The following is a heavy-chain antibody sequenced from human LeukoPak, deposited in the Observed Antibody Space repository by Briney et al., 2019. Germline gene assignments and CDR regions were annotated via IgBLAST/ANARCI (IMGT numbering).Heavy chain of an antibody. Sequence: ASVKVSCKASGGTFSSYAISWVRQAPGQGLEWMGGIIPIFGTANYAQKFQGRVTITTDESTSTAYMELSSLRSEDTAVYYCARDSAYRDIVVGFDPWGQGTLVTASS. CDR3: ARDSAYRDIVVGFDP. D-gene: IGHD2-15*01. V-gene: IGHV1-69*05. J-gene: IGHJ5*02. CDR1: GGTFSSYA. CDR2: IIPIFGTA.